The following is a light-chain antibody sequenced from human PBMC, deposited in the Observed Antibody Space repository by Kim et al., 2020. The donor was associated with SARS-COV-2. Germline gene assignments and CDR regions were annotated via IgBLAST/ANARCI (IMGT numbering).Light chain of an antibody. V-gene: IGLV3-19*01. CDR3: QSRDSGGKVL. CDR1: SLRSYY. CDR2: GRN. Sequence: SSELTQDPVVSVALGQTVTITCQGDSLRSYYATWYQQKPRQAPVLVIYGRNSRPSGIPDRFSGSASGNTASLTISGTQAEDEADFYCQSRDSGGKVLFGGGTLLTGL. J-gene: IGLJ2*01.